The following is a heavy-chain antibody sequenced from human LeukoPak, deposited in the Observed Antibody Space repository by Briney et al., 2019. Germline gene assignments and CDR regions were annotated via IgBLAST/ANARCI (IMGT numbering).Heavy chain of an antibody. Sequence: PGGSLRLSCAASGFTFSSYSMNWVRQAPGKGLEWVSYISSSSSTIYYADSVKGRFTISRDNAKNSLYLQMNSLRAEDTAVYYCARDHTYYYDSSGYYWAPNDAFDIWGQGTMVTVSS. CDR3: ARDHTYYYDSSGYYWAPNDAFDI. CDR2: ISSSSSTI. CDR1: GFTFSSYS. D-gene: IGHD3-22*01. J-gene: IGHJ3*02. V-gene: IGHV3-48*01.